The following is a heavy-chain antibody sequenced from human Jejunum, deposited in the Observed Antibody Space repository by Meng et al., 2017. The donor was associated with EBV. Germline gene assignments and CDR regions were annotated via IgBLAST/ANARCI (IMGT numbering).Heavy chain of an antibody. D-gene: IGHD6-13*01. Sequence: QVQLAQAGAEVKKPGASVKVPCKASEDTFTGYYYMHWVRQAPGQGLEWMGRINPYTGGTNYAQKFQGRVTMTRDTSNNTTYMEVNSLRSDDTAVYFCARDGYSSGWYYWGQGTLVTVSS. J-gene: IGHJ4*02. CDR3: ARDGYSSGWYY. V-gene: IGHV1-2*06. CDR1: EDTFTGYYY. CDR2: INPYTGGT.